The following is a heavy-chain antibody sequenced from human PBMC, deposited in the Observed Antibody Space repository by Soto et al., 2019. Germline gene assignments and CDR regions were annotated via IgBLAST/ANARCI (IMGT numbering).Heavy chain of an antibody. D-gene: IGHD3-10*01. CDR2: IIPIFGTP. CDR1: GGIFSTYA. J-gene: IGHJ4*02. CDR3: ARDRDDYGSGNYYNRIDF. Sequence: QVQLVQSGAAVKKPGSSVKVSCKASGGIFSTYAISGLRQATGQGLEWMGGIIPIFGTPNYAQRFQGRVTITADESTSTAYMELSRLRSQDTAVYYCARDRDDYGSGNYYNRIDFWGQGTLVTVSS. V-gene: IGHV1-69*01.